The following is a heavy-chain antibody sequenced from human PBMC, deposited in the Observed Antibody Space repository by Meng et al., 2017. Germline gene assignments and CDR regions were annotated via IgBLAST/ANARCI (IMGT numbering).Heavy chain of an antibody. V-gene: IGHV1-69*06. Sequence: RVRSGARVKNPGSSVKVSCMALGGPSSCYAIRWVRQAPGQGLEWMGGIIPIFGTANYAQKFQGRVTITADKSTSTAYMELSSLRSEDTAVYYCARDGVGATEGYFDYWGQGTLVTVSS. CDR3: ARDGVGATEGYFDY. J-gene: IGHJ4*02. D-gene: IGHD1-26*01. CDR1: GGPSSCYA. CDR2: IIPIFGTA.